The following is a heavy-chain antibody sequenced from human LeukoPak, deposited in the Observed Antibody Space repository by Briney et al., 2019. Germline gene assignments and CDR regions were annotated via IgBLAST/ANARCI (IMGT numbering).Heavy chain of an antibody. CDR2: IIAIFGTA. CDR1: GGSFSSYA. CDR3: ARESPDCSGGSCYFDY. V-gene: IGHV1-69*06. J-gene: IGHJ4*02. D-gene: IGHD2-15*01. Sequence: SVKVSCKPSGGSFSSYAISWVRQAPGPGLEWMGGIIAIFGTANYAQTFQGTVTITADKSTSTAYMELSSLRSEDTAVYYCARESPDCSGGSCYFDYWGQGTMVTVSS.